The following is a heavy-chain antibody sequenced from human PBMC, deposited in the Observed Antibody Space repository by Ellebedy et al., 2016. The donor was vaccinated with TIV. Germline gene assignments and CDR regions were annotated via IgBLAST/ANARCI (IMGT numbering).Heavy chain of an antibody. J-gene: IGHJ4*02. V-gene: IGHV3-23*01. D-gene: IGHD2-8*02. CDR1: GFTFSSYA. Sequence: GGSLRLSXAASGFTFSSYAMSWVRQAPGKGLEWVSAISGSGGSTYYADSVKGRFTISRDNSKNTLYLQMNSLRAEDTAVYYCARDGRTDRRYFDYWGQGTLVTVSS. CDR2: ISGSGGST. CDR3: ARDGRTDRRYFDY.